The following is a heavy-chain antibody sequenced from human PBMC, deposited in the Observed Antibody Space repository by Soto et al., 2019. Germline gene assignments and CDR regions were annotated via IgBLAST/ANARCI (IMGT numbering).Heavy chain of an antibody. J-gene: IGHJ6*02. CDR1: GFTFDDYG. CDR2: INWNGGST. D-gene: IGHD3-16*01. CDR3: ARDLGGYYYYGMDV. V-gene: IGHV3-20*04. Sequence: GGSLRLSCAASGFTFDDYGMSWVRQAPGKGLEWVSGINWNGGSTGYADSVKGRFTISRDNAKNSLYLQMNSLRAEDTALYYCARDLGGYYYYGMDVWGQGTTVTVSS.